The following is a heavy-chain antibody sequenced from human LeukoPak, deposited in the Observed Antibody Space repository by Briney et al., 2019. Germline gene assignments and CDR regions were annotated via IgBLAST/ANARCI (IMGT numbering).Heavy chain of an antibody. V-gene: IGHV3-11*04. CDR1: GFTFSDYY. J-gene: IGHJ4*02. CDR3: TRTGYDFWSGYSHFDY. CDR2: ISSSSSTI. Sequence: GALRLSCAASGFTFSDYYMNWIRQAPGKGLEWVSYISSSSSTIYYTDSVKGRFIISRDNSKNTLYLQMNTLRREDTAVYYCTRTGYDFWSGYSHFDYWGQGTLVTVSS. D-gene: IGHD3-3*01.